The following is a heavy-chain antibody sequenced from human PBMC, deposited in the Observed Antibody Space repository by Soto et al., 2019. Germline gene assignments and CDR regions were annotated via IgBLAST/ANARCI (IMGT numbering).Heavy chain of an antibody. Sequence: GGSLRLSCAASGFTFSSYAMHWVRQAPGKGLEWVAVISYDGSNKYYADSVKGRFTISRDNSKNTLYLQMNSLRAEDTAVYYCARVHYYYDSSGYYLGYFDYWGQGTLVTVSS. D-gene: IGHD3-22*01. J-gene: IGHJ4*02. CDR2: ISYDGSNK. CDR3: ARVHYYYDSSGYYLGYFDY. V-gene: IGHV3-30-3*01. CDR1: GFTFSSYA.